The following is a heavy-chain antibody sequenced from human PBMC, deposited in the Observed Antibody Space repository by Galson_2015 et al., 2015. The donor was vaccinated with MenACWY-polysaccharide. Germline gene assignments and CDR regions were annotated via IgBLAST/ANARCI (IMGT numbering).Heavy chain of an antibody. Sequence: SETLSLTCAVSGYPISSGYYWGWIRQPPGKGLEWIGSIYHSGSTYYNPSPKSRVTISVDTSKNQFSLRLSSVTAADTAVYYCARVEKYSGSYYILHWGQGTLVTVSS. CDR3: ARVEKYSGSYYILH. J-gene: IGHJ4*02. CDR2: IYHSGST. V-gene: IGHV4-38-2*01. D-gene: IGHD1-26*01. CDR1: GYPISSGYY.